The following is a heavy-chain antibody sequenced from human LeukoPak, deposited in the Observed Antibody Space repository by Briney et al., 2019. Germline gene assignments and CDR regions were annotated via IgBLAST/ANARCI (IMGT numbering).Heavy chain of an antibody. D-gene: IGHD3-3*01. CDR3: ARSILEWLLSPFDT. J-gene: IGHJ5*02. Sequence: PSETLSLTCAVSGGSISSSSYYWGWIRQPPGKGLEWIGSIYYSGSIYYNPSLKGRLTISVDTSKNQFSLKLSSVTAADTGVYYCARSILEWLLSPFDTWGQGTLVTVSS. CDR1: GGSISSSSYY. V-gene: IGHV4-39*01. CDR2: IYYSGSI.